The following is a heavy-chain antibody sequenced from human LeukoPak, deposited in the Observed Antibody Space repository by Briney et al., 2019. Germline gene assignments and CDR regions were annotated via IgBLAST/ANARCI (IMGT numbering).Heavy chain of an antibody. J-gene: IGHJ3*02. Sequence: GGSLRLSRAASGFTFSSYAISWVRQAPGKGLEWVSAISGSGGSTYYADSVKGRFTISRDNSKNTLYLQMNSLRAEDTAVYYCAKDEGQLAPARKAGAFDIWGQGTMVTVSS. CDR1: GFTFSSYA. V-gene: IGHV3-23*01. CDR3: AKDEGQLAPARKAGAFDI. CDR2: ISGSGGST. D-gene: IGHD6-13*01.